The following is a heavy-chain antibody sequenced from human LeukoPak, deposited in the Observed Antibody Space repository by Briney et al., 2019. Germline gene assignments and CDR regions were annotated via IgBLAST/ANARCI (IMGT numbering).Heavy chain of an antibody. V-gene: IGHV4-59*08. Sequence: SETLSLTCTVSGGSISSYYWTWIRQPPGKGLEWIGYVYYSGSTNYNPSLKSRVTISVDTSKNQFSLKLSSVTAADTAVYYCARYSSRSVWFDPWGQGTLVTVSS. CDR1: GGSISSYY. J-gene: IGHJ5*02. CDR2: VYYSGST. D-gene: IGHD6-19*01. CDR3: ARYSSRSVWFDP.